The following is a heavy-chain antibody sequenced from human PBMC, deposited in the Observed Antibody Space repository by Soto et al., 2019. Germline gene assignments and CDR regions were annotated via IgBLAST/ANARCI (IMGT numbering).Heavy chain of an antibody. J-gene: IGHJ1*01. CDR1: GGSISSRRYY. D-gene: IGHD2-15*01. V-gene: IGHV4-39*01. Sequence: SERMDLGCAVSGGSISSRRYYGGWIRQPPGKGLEWIGSIYYSGSTYYNPSLKSRVTISVDTSKNQFSLKLSSVTAADTAVYYCARLGGYCSGGSCYIQHWGQGTLVTVSS. CDR2: IYYSGST. CDR3: ARLGGYCSGGSCYIQH.